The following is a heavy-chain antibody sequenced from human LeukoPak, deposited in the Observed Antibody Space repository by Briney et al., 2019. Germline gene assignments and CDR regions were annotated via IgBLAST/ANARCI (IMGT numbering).Heavy chain of an antibody. D-gene: IGHD3-22*01. CDR3: AKDLEGLLLPQGGFDY. J-gene: IGHJ4*02. CDR2: ISWNSGSI. CDR1: GFTFDDYA. V-gene: IGHV3-9*01. Sequence: GRSLRLSCAASGFTFDDYAMHWVRQAPGKGLEWVSGISWNSGSIGYADSVKGRFTISRDNAKNSLYLQMNSLRAEDTALYYCAKDLEGLLLPQGGFDYWGQGTLVTVSS.